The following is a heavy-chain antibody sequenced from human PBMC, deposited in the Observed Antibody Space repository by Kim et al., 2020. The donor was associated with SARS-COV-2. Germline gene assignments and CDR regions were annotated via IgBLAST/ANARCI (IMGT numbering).Heavy chain of an antibody. CDR3: ARQVAVAGTSWFDP. J-gene: IGHJ5*02. D-gene: IGHD6-19*01. V-gene: IGHV5-51*01. Sequence: SPSLQGQVTISADKSISTAYLQWSSLKASDTAMYYCARQVAVAGTSWFDPWGQGTLVTVSS.